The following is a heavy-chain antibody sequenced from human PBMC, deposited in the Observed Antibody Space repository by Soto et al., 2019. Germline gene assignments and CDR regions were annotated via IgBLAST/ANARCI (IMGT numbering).Heavy chain of an antibody. CDR3: ARGYSSSWGYYYYYGMDV. CDR1: GYNFPGNY. V-gene: IGHV1-2*02. D-gene: IGHD6-13*01. J-gene: IGHJ6*02. CDR2: INPTTGGT. Sequence: ASVKVSCKASGYNFPGNYMHWVRQAPGQGLEWMALINPTTGGTRYAQKFQGRVTVTWDTSISTAYMELSRLRSDDTAVYYCARGYSSSWGYYYYYGMDVWGQGTTVTVSS.